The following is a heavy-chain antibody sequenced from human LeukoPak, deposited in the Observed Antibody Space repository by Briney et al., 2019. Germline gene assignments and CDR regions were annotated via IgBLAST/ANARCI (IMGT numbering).Heavy chain of an antibody. V-gene: IGHV3-23*01. J-gene: IGHJ6*02. CDR2: ISGSGGST. CDR3: AKVFFFKQKTAYEMDV. CDR1: GCTFSSYA. Sequence: GGSLRLSCAASGCTFSSYAMSWVRQAPGKGLEWVSAISGSGGSTYDADSVKGRFTISRDNSKNTLYLQMNSLRAEDTAVYYCAKVFFFKQKTAYEMDVWGQGTTVTVSS. D-gene: IGHD2-21*01.